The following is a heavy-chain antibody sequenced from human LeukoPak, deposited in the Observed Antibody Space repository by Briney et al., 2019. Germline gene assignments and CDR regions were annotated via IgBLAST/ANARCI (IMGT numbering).Heavy chain of an antibody. CDR1: VYTFTDYY. CDR2: INTNSGGT. D-gene: IGHD2-2*01. Sequence: GASVTVSFTASVYTFTDYYMHSVRPTPGQGLARMGCINTNSGGTNYAQKFQGSVTMTRDTSISTAYMELSRLRSADTAVYSCARARTSSFPSYFDSSGQGTLVTVSS. J-gene: IGHJ4*02. CDR3: ARARTSSFPSYFDS. V-gene: IGHV1-2*02.